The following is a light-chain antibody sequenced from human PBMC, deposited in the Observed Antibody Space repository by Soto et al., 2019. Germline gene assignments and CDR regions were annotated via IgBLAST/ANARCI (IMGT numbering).Light chain of an antibody. J-gene: IGKJ2*02. CDR2: AAS. V-gene: IGKV1-39*01. CDR3: QPSYSTRPCT. CDR1: QSISSY. Sequence: DIQMTQSPSSLSASVGDRVTITCRASQSISSYLNWYQQKPGKAPKLLIYAASSLQSGVPSRFSGSGSGTDFTLTISSLQPKDCATYCCQPSYSTRPCTFGQGTKLEIK.